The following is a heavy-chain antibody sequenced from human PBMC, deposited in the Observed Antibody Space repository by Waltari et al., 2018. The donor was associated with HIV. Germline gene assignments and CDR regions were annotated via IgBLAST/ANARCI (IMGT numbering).Heavy chain of an antibody. CDR3: ARDSAPGLAVDDDDGEFFYYGLDV. J-gene: IGHJ6*01. CDR1: GGSFSGYS. V-gene: IGHV4-34*01. D-gene: IGHD6-19*01. Sequence: QVHLEQWGTGLLRPSETLSLTCAVYGGSFSGYSWRWNRPSPGGGLEWIGEVNHVGRTNYSPSLKGRVTVSVDTSKNQFSLTMRSVTAADTAVYYCARDSAPGLAVDDDDGEFFYYGLDVWGQGTTVTVSS. CDR2: VNHVGRT.